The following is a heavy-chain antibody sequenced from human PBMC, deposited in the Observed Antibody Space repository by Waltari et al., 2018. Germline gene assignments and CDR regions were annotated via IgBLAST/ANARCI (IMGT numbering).Heavy chain of an antibody. V-gene: IGHV4-61*02. CDR3: ATGWSWHPTGDVFDF. D-gene: IGHD6-19*01. CDR1: GGAISSGAYY. CDR2: VSREGNG. Sequence: QLQGSGPGLVEPSQTLSLTCTVSGGAISSGAYYWSWIRQTAVGGLGWIGRVSREGNGNYNPCLGSRVTIAVGSSRNQFSLTLTSETAADSALYFCATGWSWHPTGDVFDFWGQGIRATVSS. J-gene: IGHJ3*01.